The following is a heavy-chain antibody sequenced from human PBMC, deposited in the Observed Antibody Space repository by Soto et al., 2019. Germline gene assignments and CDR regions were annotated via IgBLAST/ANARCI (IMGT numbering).Heavy chain of an antibody. CDR2: VYYSGSA. D-gene: IGHD4-4*01. CDR1: GGSISSSSYY. J-gene: IGHJ4*01. Sequence: PSETLSLTCTVSGGSISSSSYYWGWIRQPPGKGLEWIGSVYYSGSAYYNPSLKSRVTISVDTSKNQFSLKLRSVTAADTAVYYCARLRIDDYSNFYFDYW. CDR3: ARLRIDDYSNFYFDY. V-gene: IGHV4-39*01.